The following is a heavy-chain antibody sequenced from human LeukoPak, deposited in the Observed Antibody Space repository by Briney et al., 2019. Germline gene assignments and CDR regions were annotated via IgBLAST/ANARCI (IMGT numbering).Heavy chain of an antibody. CDR2: ISSSSSYI. CDR3: ARDLRAEAARGDY. J-gene: IGHJ4*02. Sequence: PGGSLRLSCAASGFTFSSYSMNWVRQAPGKGLEWVSSISSSSSYIYYADSVKGRFTISRDNAKNLLYLQMNSVKAADTDVYYCARDLRAEAARGDYWGQGTLVTVSS. V-gene: IGHV3-21*01. CDR1: GFTFSSYS. D-gene: IGHD6-19*01.